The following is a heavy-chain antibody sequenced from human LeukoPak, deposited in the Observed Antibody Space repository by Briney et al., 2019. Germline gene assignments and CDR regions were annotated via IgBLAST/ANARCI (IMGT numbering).Heavy chain of an antibody. J-gene: IGHJ4*02. CDR1: GFTVSSNY. V-gene: IGHV3-53*01. D-gene: IGHD4-17*01. CDR2: IYSGGST. CDR3: ARARGYGDYVDY. Sequence: PGGSLRLSCAVSGFTVSSNYMSWVRQAPGKGLEWVSVIYSGGSTYYADSVKGRFTISRDNSKNTLYLQMNSLRAEDTAVYYCARARGYGDYVDYWGQGTLVTVSS.